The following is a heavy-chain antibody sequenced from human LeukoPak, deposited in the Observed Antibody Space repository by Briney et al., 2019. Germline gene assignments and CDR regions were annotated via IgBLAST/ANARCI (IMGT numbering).Heavy chain of an antibody. CDR1: GGSISSGGYY. V-gene: IGHV4-30-2*01. CDR2: INHSGST. CDR3: ARGVRVRIAARPEFYYYYYGMDV. Sequence: PSQTLSLTCTVSGGSISSGGYYWSWIRQPPGKGLEWIGEINHSGSTNYNPSLKSRVTISVDTSKNQFSLKLSSVTAADTAVYYCARGVRVRIAARPEFYYYYYGMDVWGQGTTVTVSS. J-gene: IGHJ6*02. D-gene: IGHD6-6*01.